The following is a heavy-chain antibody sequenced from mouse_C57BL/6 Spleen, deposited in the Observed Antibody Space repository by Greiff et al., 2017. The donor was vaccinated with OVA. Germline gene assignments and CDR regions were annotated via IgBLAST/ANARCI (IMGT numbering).Heavy chain of an antibody. D-gene: IGHD4-1*01. V-gene: IGHV1-82*01. J-gene: IGHJ3*01. Sequence: VQRVESGPELVKPGASVKISCKASGYAFSSSWMNWVKQRPGKGLEWIGRIYPGDGDTNYNGKFKGKATLTADKSSSTAYMQLSSLTSEDSAVYFCAQLTGTGAWFAYWGQGTLVTVSA. CDR3: AQLTGTGAWFAY. CDR2: IYPGDGDT. CDR1: GYAFSSSW.